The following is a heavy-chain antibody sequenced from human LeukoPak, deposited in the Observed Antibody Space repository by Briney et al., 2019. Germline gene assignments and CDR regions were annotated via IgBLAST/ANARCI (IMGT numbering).Heavy chain of an antibody. J-gene: IGHJ4*02. CDR1: GFTFSSYG. CDR3: ARDETGGYFEN. V-gene: IGHV3-30*03. Sequence: GRSLRLSCAASGFTFSSYGMHWVRQAPGKGLEWVAVISYDGSNKYYADSVKGRFTISRDNAQNSLYLQMNSLRVEDTAVYYYARDETGGYFENWGQGTLVTVSS. CDR2: ISYDGSNK. D-gene: IGHD3-10*01.